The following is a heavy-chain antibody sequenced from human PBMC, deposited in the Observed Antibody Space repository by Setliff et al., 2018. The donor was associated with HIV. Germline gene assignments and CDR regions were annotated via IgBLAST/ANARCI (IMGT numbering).Heavy chain of an antibody. CDR2: VFYNGDT. Sequence: SETLSLTCTVSGGSIRSYYWSWIRQSPGKGLEWIGYVFYNGDTAYNPSLKSRLTISVDTSKSQFSLKLTSVTAADTAVYYCANMGGRYVGYFESWGQGTLVTVSS. CDR1: GGSIRSYY. CDR3: ANMGGRYVGYFES. D-gene: IGHD3-16*01. V-gene: IGHV4-59*08. J-gene: IGHJ4*02.